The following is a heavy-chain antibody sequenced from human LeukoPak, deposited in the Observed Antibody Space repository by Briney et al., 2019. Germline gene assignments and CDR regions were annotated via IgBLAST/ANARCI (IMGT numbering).Heavy chain of an antibody. CDR3: ADSPRGYSYGLNWFDP. CDR2: XIPIFGTA. D-gene: IGHD5-18*01. J-gene: IGHJ5*02. Sequence: XAPGQGLXXXXXXIPIFGTANYAQKFQGRVTITADESTSTAYMELSSLRSEDTAVYYCADSPRGYSYGLNWFDPWGQGTLVTVSS. V-gene: IGHV1-69*01.